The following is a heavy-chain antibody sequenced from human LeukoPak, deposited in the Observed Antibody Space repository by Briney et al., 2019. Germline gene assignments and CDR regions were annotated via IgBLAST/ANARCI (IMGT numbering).Heavy chain of an antibody. CDR1: GYTFTSYD. Sequence: ASVKVSCKASGYTFTSYDINWVRQATGQGLEWMGWMNPNSGNTGYAQKFQGRVTMTRNTSIGTAYMELSSLRSEDTAVYYCARGITYYYDSSESPDWFDPWGQGTLVTVSS. D-gene: IGHD3-22*01. CDR3: ARGITYYYDSSESPDWFDP. J-gene: IGHJ5*02. V-gene: IGHV1-8*01. CDR2: MNPNSGNT.